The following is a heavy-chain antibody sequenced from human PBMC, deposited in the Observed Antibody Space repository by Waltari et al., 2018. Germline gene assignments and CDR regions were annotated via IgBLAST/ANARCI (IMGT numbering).Heavy chain of an antibody. Sequence: QLQLQESGPGLVKPSETLSLTCTVSSGAISSSGYYWGWIRQPPGKGLEWMGSIYYSGNTDYNPSLKNRVTISVDTSKNQFSRKVTSVTAADTAVYYCAKVWKNYRTDYWGQGTLVTVSS. CDR2: IYYSGNT. CDR1: SGAISSSGYY. D-gene: IGHD1-7*01. CDR3: AKVWKNYRTDY. V-gene: IGHV4-39*07. J-gene: IGHJ4*02.